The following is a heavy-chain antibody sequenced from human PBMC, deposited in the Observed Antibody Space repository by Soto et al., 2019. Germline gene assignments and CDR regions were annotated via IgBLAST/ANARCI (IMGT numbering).Heavy chain of an antibody. CDR1: GFSLSTSGVG. D-gene: IGHD3-9*01. Sequence: SGPTLVNPTQTLXQTCTFSGFSLSTSGVGVGWIRQPPGKALEWLAVIYWDDSKHYSPSLRSRLTITKDTSKNQVVLTMTNMDPMDTGTYYCAHKGPEDWPLDYWGQGTLVTVSS. CDR2: IYWDDSK. V-gene: IGHV2-5*02. CDR3: AHKGPEDWPLDY. J-gene: IGHJ4*02.